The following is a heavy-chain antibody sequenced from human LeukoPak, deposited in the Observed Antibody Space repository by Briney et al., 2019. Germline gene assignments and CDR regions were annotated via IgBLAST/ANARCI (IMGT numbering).Heavy chain of an antibody. D-gene: IGHD4/OR15-4a*01. Sequence: ASVKVSCKASGYTFTNYYMHWVRQAPGLGFEWMGWINPKSGGTSYPQKFQGRLTMTRDTSISTAYMELSRLRSDDTAVYYCVPSANYYYFAYWGQGTLVTVSS. V-gene: IGHV1-2*02. CDR2: INPKSGGT. J-gene: IGHJ4*02. CDR3: VPSANYYYFAY. CDR1: GYTFTNYY.